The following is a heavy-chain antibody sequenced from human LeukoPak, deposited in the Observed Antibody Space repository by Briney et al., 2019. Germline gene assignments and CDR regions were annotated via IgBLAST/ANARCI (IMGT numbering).Heavy chain of an antibody. Sequence: SQTLSLTCTVAAGSTSSYYCGWIRHPPREGLEWIGYISYSVSTTYNTSLKSLVTISVDTYKTQFSVKLRSVPAADTAVYYSASDGGYSSSWHAPSWYFDLWGRGTLVTVSS. CDR1: AGSTSSYY. CDR3: ASDGGYSSSWHAPSWYFDL. V-gene: IGHV4-59*01. CDR2: ISYSVST. J-gene: IGHJ2*01. D-gene: IGHD6-13*01.